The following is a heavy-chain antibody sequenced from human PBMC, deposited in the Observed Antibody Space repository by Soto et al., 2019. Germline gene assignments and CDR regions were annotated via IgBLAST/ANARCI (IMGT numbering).Heavy chain of an antibody. CDR2: ISYDGSNK. CDR1: GFTFSSYG. J-gene: IGHJ5*02. CDR3: AKDRNYYDSSGHIS. Sequence: PGGSLRLSCAASGFTFSSYGMHWVRQAPGKGLEWVAVISYDGSNKYYADSVKGRFTISRDNSKNTLYLQMNSLRAEDTAAYYCAKDRNYYDSSGHISWGQGTLVTVSS. V-gene: IGHV3-30*18. D-gene: IGHD3-22*01.